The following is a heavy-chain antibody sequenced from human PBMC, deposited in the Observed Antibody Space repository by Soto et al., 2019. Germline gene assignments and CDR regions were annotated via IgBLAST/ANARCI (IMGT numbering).Heavy chain of an antibody. CDR2: FDPEDGET. V-gene: IGHV1-24*01. CDR1: GYTLTELS. CDR3: AKERGDGYNDAIDI. J-gene: IGHJ3*02. D-gene: IGHD5-12*01. Sequence: ASVKVSCKVSGYTLTELSMHWVRQAPGKGLEWMGGFDPEDGETIYAQKFQGRVTMTEDTSTDTAYMELRSLRSEDTAVYSCAKERGDGYNDAIDIWGQGTMVTVSS.